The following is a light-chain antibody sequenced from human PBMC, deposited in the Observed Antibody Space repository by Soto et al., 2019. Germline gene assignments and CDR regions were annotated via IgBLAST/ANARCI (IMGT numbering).Light chain of an antibody. CDR1: SSDIGGYSY. CDR3: SSYTTRSTYV. Sequence: QSVLAQPASVSGSPGQSITVPCTGTSSDIGGYSYVSWYQQRPGKAPKLILYDVSDRPSGLSSRFSGSKSGNTASLTISGLQAEDEADYYCSSYTTRSTYVFGTGTKVTVL. J-gene: IGLJ1*01. CDR2: DVS. V-gene: IGLV2-14*01.